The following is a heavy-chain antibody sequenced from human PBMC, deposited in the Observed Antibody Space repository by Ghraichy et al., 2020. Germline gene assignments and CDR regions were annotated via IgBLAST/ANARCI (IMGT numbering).Heavy chain of an antibody. D-gene: IGHD5-18*01. CDR3: AKEQMVTDYYFDY. CDR1: GFTFNSYG. V-gene: IGHV3-30*18. CDR2: ISYDGSNK. J-gene: IGHJ4*02. Sequence: GSLRLSCAASGFTFNSYGMHWVRQAPGKGLEWVAVISYDGSNKYYADSVKGRFTISRDNSKNTLYLQMNSLRAEDTAVYYCAKEQMVTDYYFDYWGQGSLVTVSS.